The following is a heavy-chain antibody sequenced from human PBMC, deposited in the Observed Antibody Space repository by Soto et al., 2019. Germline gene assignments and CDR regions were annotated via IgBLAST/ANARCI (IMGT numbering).Heavy chain of an antibody. J-gene: IGHJ4*02. V-gene: IGHV1-46*03. Sequence: ASVKVSWKASGYTFTSYAMHWVRQAPGQGLEWMGIINPSGGSTSYAQKFQGRVTMTRDTSTSTVYMELSSLRSEDTAVYYCARSWIAAAGLFDYWGQGTLVTVSS. D-gene: IGHD6-13*01. CDR1: GYTFTSYA. CDR2: INPSGGST. CDR3: ARSWIAAAGLFDY.